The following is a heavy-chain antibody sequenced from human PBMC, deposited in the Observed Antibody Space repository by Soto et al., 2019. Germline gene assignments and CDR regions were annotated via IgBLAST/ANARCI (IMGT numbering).Heavy chain of an antibody. D-gene: IGHD3-3*01. V-gene: IGHV3-48*03. CDR3: ASVMLRFSYGIDV. CDR1: GLTFSSYE. Sequence: PGGSLRLSCAASGLTFSSYEMQWVRQAPGKGLEWVSYISKSGSIIYYTDSVKGRFTISRDNAKNLLYLEMNSLRAEDSAVYFCASVMLRFSYGIDVWGQGTTVTVSS. CDR2: ISKSGSII. J-gene: IGHJ6*02.